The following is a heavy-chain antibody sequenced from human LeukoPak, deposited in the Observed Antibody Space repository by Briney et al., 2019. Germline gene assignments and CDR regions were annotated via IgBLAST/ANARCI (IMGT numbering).Heavy chain of an antibody. J-gene: IGHJ4*02. CDR1: GFTFSSYA. CDR2: ISGGGGST. V-gene: IGHV3-23*01. D-gene: IGHD3-3*01. CDR3: AKGDYDFWSGYYFVY. Sequence: GGSLRLSCGASGFTFSSYAMSYVRQATGKGLEGGSAISGGGGSTYYADSVKGRFTISRDNSKNTLYMQMNSLRAEDTAVYYCAKGDYDFWSGYYFVYWGQGTLVTVSS.